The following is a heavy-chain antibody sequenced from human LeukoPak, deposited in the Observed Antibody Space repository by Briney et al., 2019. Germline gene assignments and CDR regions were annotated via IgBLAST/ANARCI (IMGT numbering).Heavy chain of an antibody. CDR2: ISYDGSNK. Sequence: HPGGSLRLSCAASGFTFSSYGMHWVRQAPGKGLEWVAVISYDGSNKYYADSVKGRFTISRDNSKNTLYLQMNSLRAEDTAVYYCAKYGDTAMDYWGQGTLVTVSP. CDR3: AKYGDTAMDY. V-gene: IGHV3-30*18. CDR1: GFTFSSYG. D-gene: IGHD5-18*01. J-gene: IGHJ4*02.